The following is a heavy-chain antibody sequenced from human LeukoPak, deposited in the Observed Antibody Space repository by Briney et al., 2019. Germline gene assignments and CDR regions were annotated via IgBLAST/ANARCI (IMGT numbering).Heavy chain of an antibody. V-gene: IGHV1-69*05. D-gene: IGHD2-15*01. J-gene: IGHJ3*02. CDR3: ARTKKGGSDAFDI. Sequence: SVKVSCKASGGTFSSYAISWVRQAPGQELEWMGGIIPIFGTANYAQKFQGRVTITTDESTSTAYMELSSLRSEDTAVYYCARTKKGGSDAFDIWGQGTMVTVSS. CDR1: GGTFSSYA. CDR2: IIPIFGTA.